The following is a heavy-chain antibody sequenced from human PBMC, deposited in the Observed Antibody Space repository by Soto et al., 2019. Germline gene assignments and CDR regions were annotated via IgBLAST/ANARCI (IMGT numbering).Heavy chain of an antibody. CDR1: GGSFSGYY. Sequence: SETLSLTCAVYGGSFSGYYWSWIRQPPGKGLEWIGEINHSGSTNYNPSLKSRVTISVDTSKNQFSLELSSVTAADTAVYYCARADPRRYFDWFRSRAFDIWGQGTMVTVSS. CDR2: INHSGST. CDR3: ARADPRRYFDWFRSRAFDI. D-gene: IGHD3-9*01. J-gene: IGHJ3*02. V-gene: IGHV4-34*01.